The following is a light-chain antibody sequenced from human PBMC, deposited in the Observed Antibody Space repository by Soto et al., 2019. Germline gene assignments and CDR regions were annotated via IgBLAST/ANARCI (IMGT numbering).Light chain of an antibody. CDR3: QQYHSYSPT. V-gene: IGKV1-5*01. CDR1: QSISAW. CDR2: DAS. Sequence: DIQMTQSPSTLSAYVGDRVTITCRASQSISAWLAWYQQIPGKAPKLLIYDASGLESGVPSRFSGSGSGTEFTLTISSLQPDDFAAYYCQQYHSYSPTFGQGTKLEI. J-gene: IGKJ2*01.